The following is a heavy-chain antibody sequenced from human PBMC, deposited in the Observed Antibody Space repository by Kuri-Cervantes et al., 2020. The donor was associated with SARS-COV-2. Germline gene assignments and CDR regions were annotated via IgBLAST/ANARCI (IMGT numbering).Heavy chain of an antibody. V-gene: IGHV4-61*05. CDR3: ASSGWDLTFDY. CDR2: IYYSGST. J-gene: IGHJ4*02. CDR1: GGSISSSSYY. D-gene: IGHD6-19*01. Sequence: SETLSLTCTVSGGSISSSSYYWGWIRQPPGKGLEWIGYIYYSGSTNYNPSLKSRVTISVDTSKNQFSLKLSSVTAADTAVYYCASSGWDLTFDYWGQGTLVTVSS.